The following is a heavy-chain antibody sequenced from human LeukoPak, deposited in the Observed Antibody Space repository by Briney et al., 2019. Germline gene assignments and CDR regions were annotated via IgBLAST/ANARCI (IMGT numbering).Heavy chain of an antibody. Sequence: ASVKVSCKASGYTFSGFYVHWVRQAHGQGLEWMGWINPKSGDTSVAQKFQGRVTMTRDTSISTAYLELSSLTSDDTAMYFCARDGEGVPMAGKGGCDYWGQGTQVTVSS. CDR1: GYTFSGFY. D-gene: IGHD6-19*01. J-gene: IGHJ4*02. V-gene: IGHV1-2*02. CDR2: INPKSGDT. CDR3: ARDGEGVPMAGKGGCDY.